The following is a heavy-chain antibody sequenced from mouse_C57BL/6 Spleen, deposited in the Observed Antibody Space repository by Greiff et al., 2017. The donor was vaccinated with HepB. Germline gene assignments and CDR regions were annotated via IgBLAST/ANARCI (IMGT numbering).Heavy chain of an antibody. Sequence: EVQRVESGEGLVKPGGSLKLSCAASGFTFSSYAMSWVRQTPEKRLEWVAYISSGGDYIYYADTVKGRFTISRDNARNTLYLQMSSLKSEDTAMYYCTREGYDEDFDYWGQGTTLTVSS. J-gene: IGHJ2*01. CDR1: GFTFSSYA. V-gene: IGHV5-9-1*02. CDR3: TREGYDEDFDY. CDR2: ISSGGDYI. D-gene: IGHD2-3*01.